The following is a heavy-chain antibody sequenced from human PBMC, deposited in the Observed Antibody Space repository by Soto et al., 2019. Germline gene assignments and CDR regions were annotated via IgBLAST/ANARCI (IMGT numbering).Heavy chain of an antibody. Sequence: PSETLSLTCAVSGGSFSGYYWSWIRQPPGKGLEWIGEINHSGSTNYNPSLKSRVTISVDTSKNQFSLKLSSVTAADTAVYYCARGPGQTDTAMPACDYWGQGTLVTVSS. CDR1: GGSFSGYY. D-gene: IGHD5-18*01. V-gene: IGHV4-34*01. CDR3: ARGPGQTDTAMPACDY. CDR2: INHSGST. J-gene: IGHJ4*02.